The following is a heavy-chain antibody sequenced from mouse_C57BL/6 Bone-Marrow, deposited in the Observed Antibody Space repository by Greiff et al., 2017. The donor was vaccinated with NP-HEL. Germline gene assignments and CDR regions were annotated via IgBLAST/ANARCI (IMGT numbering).Heavy chain of an antibody. Sequence: QVQLQQPGAELVKPGASVKLSCKASGYTFTSYWMQWVKQRPGQGLEWIGEIDPSDSYTNYNPKFKGKATLTVDTSSSTAYMQLSSLTSADSAVYYWERHTAQATRAMDYWGKGTSVTVSA. CDR2: IDPSDSYT. J-gene: IGHJ4*01. CDR1: GYTFTSYW. CDR3: ERHTAQATRAMDY. D-gene: IGHD3-2*02. V-gene: IGHV1-50*01.